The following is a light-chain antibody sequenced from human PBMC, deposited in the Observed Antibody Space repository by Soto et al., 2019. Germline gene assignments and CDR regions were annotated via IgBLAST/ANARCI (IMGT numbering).Light chain of an antibody. V-gene: IGKV1-5*01. CDR2: DAS. J-gene: IGKJ1*01. Sequence: DIQMTQSPSTLSASVGDRVTITCRASQTISFSLAWYQQKPGKAPKLLIYDASTLQSGVPSRFSGSESGTEFILTISGLQPDDFATYYCQQYHGYPLTFGKGIKV. CDR1: QTISFS. CDR3: QQYHGYPLT.